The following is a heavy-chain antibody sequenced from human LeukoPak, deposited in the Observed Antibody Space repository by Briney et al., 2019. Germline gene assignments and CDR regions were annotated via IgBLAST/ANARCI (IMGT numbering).Heavy chain of an antibody. V-gene: IGHV3-23*01. CDR3: GKTTVGYSSGQKPAWPVDY. CDR2: IFGSGGSP. Sequence: GGSLRLSCEASGFTFGSHAMYWVRQAPGKGLEWVAGIFGSGGSPHYADPVKGRFTISRDNPRNTVYLQINSLRAEDTAVYYCGKTTVGYSSGQKPAWPVDYWGQGTLVTVSS. J-gene: IGHJ4*02. CDR1: GFTFGSHA. D-gene: IGHD5-18*01.